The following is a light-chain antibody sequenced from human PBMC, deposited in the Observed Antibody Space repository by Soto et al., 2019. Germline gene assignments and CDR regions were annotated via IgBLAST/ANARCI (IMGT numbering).Light chain of an antibody. Sequence: DIQMTQSPSTLSASVGDRVTITCRASQSIYNWLAWYQQKPGKAPKLLIYKASNLQSGVPSRFSGSGSGTEFTLTISSLQPDDFATYHCQQYNSYSYTFGQGTKLEIK. CDR1: QSIYNW. V-gene: IGKV1-5*03. CDR2: KAS. CDR3: QQYNSYSYT. J-gene: IGKJ2*01.